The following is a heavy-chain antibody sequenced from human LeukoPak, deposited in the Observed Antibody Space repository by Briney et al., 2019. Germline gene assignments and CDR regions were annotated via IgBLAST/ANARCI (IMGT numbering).Heavy chain of an antibody. V-gene: IGHV4-39*01. Sequence: PSETRSLTCSVSGDSDDSISSTSYYWGWIRQPPGKGLAWIGSIYPSGSTYYNPSLKSRVTISVDTSKNQFSLKLSSVTAADTAVYYCARQIRAYYDSSGYYTPPFYFDSWGQGTLVTVSS. D-gene: IGHD3-22*01. CDR1: GDSDDSISSTSYY. CDR2: IYPSGST. CDR3: ARQIRAYYDSSGYYTPPFYFDS. J-gene: IGHJ4*02.